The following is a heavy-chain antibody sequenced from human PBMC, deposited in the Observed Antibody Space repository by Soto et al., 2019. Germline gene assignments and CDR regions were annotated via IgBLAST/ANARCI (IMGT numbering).Heavy chain of an antibody. V-gene: IGHV4-59*08. Sequence: QVQLQESGPRLVKPSETLSLTCTVSGGSFSPNYWAWIRQPPGKGLEWVGYIYFGGTTSYNPSLTSRVTISLETSNSQLSLRLTSVTAADTAVYYCARLGAYYQSLDPWGPGTLVTVSS. CDR3: ARLGAYYQSLDP. CDR2: IYFGGTT. J-gene: IGHJ5*02. D-gene: IGHD2-21*01. CDR1: GGSFSPNY.